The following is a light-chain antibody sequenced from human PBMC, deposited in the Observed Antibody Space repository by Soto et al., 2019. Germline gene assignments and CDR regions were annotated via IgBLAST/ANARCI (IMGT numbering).Light chain of an antibody. CDR2: DAS. V-gene: IGKV1-5*01. J-gene: IGKJ1*01. CDR3: QQYNT. Sequence: DIQMTQSPSTLSGSVGDRVTITCRASQTISSWLAWYQQKPGKAPKLLIYDASTLESGVPSMFSGSGSGTEFTLTISSLQPDDVATYYCQQYNTFGQGTKVDIK. CDR1: QTISSW.